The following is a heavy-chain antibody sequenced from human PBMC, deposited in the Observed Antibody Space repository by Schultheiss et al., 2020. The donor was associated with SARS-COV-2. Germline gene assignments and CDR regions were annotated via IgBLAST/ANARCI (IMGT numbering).Heavy chain of an antibody. D-gene: IGHD1/OR15-1a*01. J-gene: IGHJ4*02. CDR1: GGSFSGYY. CDR3: ARGRPGNSRKMGSFDY. CDR2: IYYSGST. Sequence: SETLSLTCAVYGGSFSGYYWSWIRQPPGKGLEWIGYIYYSGSTYYNPSLKSRVTISVDTSKNHFSLKLSSVTAADTAVYYCARGRPGNSRKMGSFDYWGQGTLVTVSS. V-gene: IGHV4-34*01.